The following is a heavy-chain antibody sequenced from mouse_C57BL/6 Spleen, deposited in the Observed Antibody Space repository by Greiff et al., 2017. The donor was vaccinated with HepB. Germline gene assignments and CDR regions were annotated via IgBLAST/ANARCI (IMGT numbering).Heavy chain of an antibody. CDR1: GFTFSDYG. J-gene: IGHJ4*01. V-gene: IGHV5-17*01. CDR2: ISSGSSTI. Sequence: EVNLVESGGGLVKPGGSLKLSCAASGFTFSDYGMHWVRQAPEKGLEWVAYISSGSSTIYYADTVKGRFTISRDNAKNTLFLQMTSLRSEDTAMYYCASREVDYAMDYWGQGTSVTVSS. D-gene: IGHD1-1*01. CDR3: ASREVDYAMDY.